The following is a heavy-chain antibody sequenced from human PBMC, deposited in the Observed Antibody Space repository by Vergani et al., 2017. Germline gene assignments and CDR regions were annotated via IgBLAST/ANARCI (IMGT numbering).Heavy chain of an antibody. CDR2: INHSGST. Sequence: QVQLQQWGAGLLKPSETLSLTCAVYGGSFSGYYWSWIRQPPGKGLEWIGEINHSGSTNYNPSLKSRVTISVDTAKNQFSLKLRSVTAADTAVYYCASGKGLLDYWGQGTLVTVSS. CDR3: ASGKGLLDY. CDR1: GGSFSGYY. V-gene: IGHV4-34*01. J-gene: IGHJ4*02.